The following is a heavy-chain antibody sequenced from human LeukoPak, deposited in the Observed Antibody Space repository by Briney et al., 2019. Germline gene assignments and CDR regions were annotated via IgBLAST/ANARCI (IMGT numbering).Heavy chain of an antibody. V-gene: IGHV3-30*18. Sequence: PGGSLRLSCAASGSIFSNYGMHWVRQALGKGLEWAAFISYDGTNQYYADSVKGRFTISRDNSKNTLYLQMDSLRPGDTAVYYCVKADYYDGIGEGAFDIWGQGTMVTVSS. CDR3: VKADYYDGIGEGAFDI. CDR2: ISYDGTNQ. J-gene: IGHJ3*02. D-gene: IGHD3-22*01. CDR1: GSIFSNYG.